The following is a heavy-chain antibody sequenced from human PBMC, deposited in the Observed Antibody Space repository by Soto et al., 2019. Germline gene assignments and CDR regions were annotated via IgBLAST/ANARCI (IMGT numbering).Heavy chain of an antibody. Sequence: GVSVKVSCKASGYTLTSYDINWVRQATGQGLEWMGWMNPNSGNTGYAQKFQGRVTMTRNTSISTAYMELSSLRSEDTAVYYCAREGYYDSSGYKYPDYWGQGTLVTVSS. J-gene: IGHJ4*02. CDR2: MNPNSGNT. CDR3: AREGYYDSSGYKYPDY. D-gene: IGHD3-22*01. CDR1: GYTLTSYD. V-gene: IGHV1-8*01.